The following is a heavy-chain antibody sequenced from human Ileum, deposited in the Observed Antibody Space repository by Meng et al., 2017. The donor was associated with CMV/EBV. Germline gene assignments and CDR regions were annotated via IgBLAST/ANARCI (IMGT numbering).Heavy chain of an antibody. Sequence: ESLTLSCAVSGFTFSNYAMGWVRQAAGKGLEWVSTIRGSGASTYYADSVMGRFNISREHSKNTLFLQMNSLRVEDTAVYYCARDRDAFDIWGQGTMVTVSS. CDR3: ARDRDAFDI. J-gene: IGHJ3*02. V-gene: IGHV3-23*01. CDR1: GFTFSNYA. CDR2: IRGSGAST.